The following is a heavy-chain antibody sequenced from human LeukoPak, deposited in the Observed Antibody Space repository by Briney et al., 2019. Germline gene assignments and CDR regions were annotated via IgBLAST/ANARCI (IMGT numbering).Heavy chain of an antibody. V-gene: IGHV1-69*13. CDR3: ARGYCSSTSCYRFDY. D-gene: IGHD2-2*01. Sequence: SVKVSCKASGGTLSSYAISWVRQAPGQGLEWMGGIIPIFGTANYAQKFQGRVTITADESTSTAYMELSSLRSEDTAVYYCARGYCSSTSCYRFDYWGQGTLVTVSS. CDR1: GGTLSSYA. CDR2: IIPIFGTA. J-gene: IGHJ4*02.